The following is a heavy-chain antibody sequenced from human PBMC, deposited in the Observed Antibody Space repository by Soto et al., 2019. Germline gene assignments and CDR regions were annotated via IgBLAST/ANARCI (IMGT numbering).Heavy chain of an antibody. J-gene: IGHJ6*02. V-gene: IGHV3-21*01. CDR1: GFTFSSYR. CDR3: ARGGDFYDFWSGYHDYGMDV. Sequence: GSLRLSCAGSGFTFSSYRMNWVRQAPGKGLEWVSSISSRSRYVYYADSVKGRFTISRDNAKNSLYLQMNSLRAEDTAVYYCARGGDFYDFWSGYHDYGMDVWGQGTTVTVSS. CDR2: ISSRSRYV. D-gene: IGHD3-3*01.